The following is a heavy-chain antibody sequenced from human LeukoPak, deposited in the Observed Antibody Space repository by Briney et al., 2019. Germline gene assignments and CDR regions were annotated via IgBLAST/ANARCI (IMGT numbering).Heavy chain of an antibody. V-gene: IGHV3-7*01. CDR2: IKQDGSEK. J-gene: IGHJ4*02. Sequence: GGSLRLSCAASGFSFSSYWMSWVRQAPGKGLEWVANIKQDGSEKYYADSVKGRFTISRDNSKNTLYLQMNSLRAEDTAVYYCARGFVPRSPRGQKYWGQGTLVTVSS. CDR1: GFSFSSYW. CDR3: ARGFVPRSPRGQKY. D-gene: IGHD3-10*01.